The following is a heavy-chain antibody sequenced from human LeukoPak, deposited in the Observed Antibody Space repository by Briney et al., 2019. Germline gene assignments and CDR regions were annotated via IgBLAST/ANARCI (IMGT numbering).Heavy chain of an antibody. V-gene: IGHV3-30*04. CDR3: AGTIAARPGGGDDY. J-gene: IGHJ4*02. CDR2: ISYDGSNK. CDR1: GFTFSSYA. Sequence: QPGGSLRLSCAASGFTFSSYAMHWVRQAPGEGLEWVAVISYDGSNKYYADSVKGRFTISRDNSKNTLYLQMNSLRAEDTAVYYCAGTIAARPGGGDDYWGQGTLVTVSS. D-gene: IGHD6-6*01.